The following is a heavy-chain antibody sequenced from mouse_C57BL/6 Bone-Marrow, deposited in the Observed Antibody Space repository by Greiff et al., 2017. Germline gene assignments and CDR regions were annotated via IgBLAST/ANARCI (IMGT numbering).Heavy chain of an antibody. CDR1: GFNFKDDY. CDR3: SSFAGAYFAF. D-gene: IGHD1-1*02. Sequence: EVQLQESGAELVRPGASVKLSCTASGFNFKDDYIHWVKQRPEQGLEWIGWIDPEIGDTEYDSKFQGKATLTSDTSSNPAYLQLSSRTSEDTAVDYCSSFAGAYFAFGGQGTPLTVAS. J-gene: IGHJ2*01. CDR2: IDPEIGDT. V-gene: IGHV14-4*01.